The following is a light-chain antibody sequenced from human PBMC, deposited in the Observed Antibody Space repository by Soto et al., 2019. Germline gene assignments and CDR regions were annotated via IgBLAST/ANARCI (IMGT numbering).Light chain of an antibody. V-gene: IGLV4-69*01. J-gene: IGLJ1*01. CDR1: SGYSNDA. Sequence: QPVLTQSPSASASLGASVKLTCTLSSGYSNDAVAWHQQQPQKGPRYLMKVISDGSHNRGDGISDRFSGSSSGAKLYLTITRVQSEDEADYFCQTWGTGIQVFGSGTKLTVL. CDR3: QTWGTGIQV. CDR2: VISDGSH.